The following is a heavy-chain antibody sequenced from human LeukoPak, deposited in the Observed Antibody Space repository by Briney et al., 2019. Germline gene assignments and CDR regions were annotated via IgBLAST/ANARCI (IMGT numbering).Heavy chain of an antibody. CDR1: GFTFSNYW. CDR3: ARDYN. Sequence: PGGSLRQSCAAPGFTFSNYWMNWGRQAPGKGLEWVANIKPDGGETYYVDSVKGRFTISGDNAKISLYLQMNSLRAEDTAVYYCARDYNLGQGTLVTVSS. J-gene: IGHJ4*02. V-gene: IGHV3-7*01. CDR2: IKPDGGET.